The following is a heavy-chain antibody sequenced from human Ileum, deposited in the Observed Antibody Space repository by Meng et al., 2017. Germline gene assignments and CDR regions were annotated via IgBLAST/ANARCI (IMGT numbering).Heavy chain of an antibody. Sequence: VQLKSSGPVLVSPQQPLSITCTVCGDSRSSGPYDWCWSRQPARERLEWLGRISASGTTNYHTTLNNRVTISLDTSKKQFSLKLSSVTAADTAVYYCARSSGTYYSWWFDPWGQGTLVTVSS. V-gene: IGHV4-61*02. D-gene: IGHD3-10*01. J-gene: IGHJ5*02. CDR2: ISASGTT. CDR3: ARSSGTYYSWWFDP. CDR1: GDSRSSGPYD.